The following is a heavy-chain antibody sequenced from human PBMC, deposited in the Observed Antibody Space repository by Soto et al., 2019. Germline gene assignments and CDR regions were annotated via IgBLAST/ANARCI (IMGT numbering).Heavy chain of an antibody. J-gene: IGHJ4*02. Sequence: QLQLQESGPGLVKPSETLSLTCTVSGGSISSSSYYWGWIRQPPGKGLEWIGSICYSGSTYYNPSLKRRVTISVDTSKNQFSLKLSSVTAADTAVYYCARGGIAVAGRSVDYWGQGTLVTVSS. CDR2: ICYSGST. CDR3: ARGGIAVAGRSVDY. CDR1: GGSISSSSYY. V-gene: IGHV4-39*01. D-gene: IGHD6-19*01.